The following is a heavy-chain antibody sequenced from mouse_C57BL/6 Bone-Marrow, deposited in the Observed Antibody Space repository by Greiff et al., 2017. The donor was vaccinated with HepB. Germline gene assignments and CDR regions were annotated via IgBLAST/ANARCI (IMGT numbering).Heavy chain of an antibody. CDR2: INPNNGGT. J-gene: IGHJ4*01. CDR3: ARDYDYIYAMDY. Sequence: VQLQQSGPELVKPGASVKISCKASGYTFTDYYMNWVKQSHGKSLEWIGDINPNNGGTSYNQKFKGKATLTVDKSSSTAYMELRSLTSEDSAVYYCARDYDYIYAMDYWGQGTSVTVSS. V-gene: IGHV1-26*01. CDR1: GYTFTDYY. D-gene: IGHD2-4*01.